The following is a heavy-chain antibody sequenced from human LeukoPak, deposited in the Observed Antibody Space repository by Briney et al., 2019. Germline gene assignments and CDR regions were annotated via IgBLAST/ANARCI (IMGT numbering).Heavy chain of an antibody. CDR1: GYTFTGYY. Sequence: ASVKVSCKASGYTFTGYYMHWVRQAPGQGLEWMGWINPNSGGTNYAQKFQGRVTMTRDTSISTAYMELGRLRSGDTAVYYCARGRNYYDSSGYYPDYWGQGNPGHRLL. D-gene: IGHD3-22*01. V-gene: IGHV1-2*02. CDR3: ARGRNYYDSSGYYPDY. J-gene: IGHJ4*02. CDR2: INPNSGGT.